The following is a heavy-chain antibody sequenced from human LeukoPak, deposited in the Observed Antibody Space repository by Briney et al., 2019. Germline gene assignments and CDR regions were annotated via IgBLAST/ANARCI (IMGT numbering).Heavy chain of an antibody. CDR2: INHSGST. D-gene: IGHD6-13*01. Sequence: SETLSLTCAVYGGTFSGYHWSWIRQPPGKGLEWIREINHSGSTNYNPSLKSRVTISIDTSKNHFSLKLSSVTAADTAVYYCARGGGAAAGHYYYYMDVWGKGTTVTVSS. CDR3: ARGGGAAAGHYYYYMDV. V-gene: IGHV4-34*01. J-gene: IGHJ6*03. CDR1: GGTFSGYH.